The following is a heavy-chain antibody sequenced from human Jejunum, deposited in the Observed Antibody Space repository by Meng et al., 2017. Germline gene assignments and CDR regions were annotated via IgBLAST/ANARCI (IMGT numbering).Heavy chain of an antibody. D-gene: IGHD2-21*02. V-gene: IGHV1-18*01. CDR1: GFTFPPYG. Sequence: QVQLVQSGVEVKKPGASVKVSFKNSGFTFPPYGINWLRQAPGQGLEWMGWISPYKSNTKSAEKFQGRATMTIDISTTTAYMEVRSLTSDDTAVYYCARQYCGGDCHSREFDFWGQGTPVTVSS. CDR3: ARQYCGGDCHSREFDF. CDR2: ISPYKSNT. J-gene: IGHJ4*02.